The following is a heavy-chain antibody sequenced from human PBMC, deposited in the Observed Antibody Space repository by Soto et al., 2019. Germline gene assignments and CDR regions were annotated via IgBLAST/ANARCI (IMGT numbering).Heavy chain of an antibody. CDR2: ISGSGDRT. V-gene: IGHV3-23*01. J-gene: IGHJ3*02. Sequence: GGSVSLSCAASGFSFSTYAISWVRQAPGKGLEWVSTISGSGDRTYQADSVKGRFTISRDNSKNTLYLQMNSLRVEDTAVYYCARGNGLWFAELSGEDSFDIWGQGTMVTVSS. D-gene: IGHD3-10*01. CDR3: ARGNGLWFAELSGEDSFDI. CDR1: GFSFSTYA.